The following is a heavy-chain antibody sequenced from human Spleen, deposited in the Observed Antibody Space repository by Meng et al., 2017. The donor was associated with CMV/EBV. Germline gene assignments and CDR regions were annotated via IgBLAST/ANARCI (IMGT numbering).Heavy chain of an antibody. Sequence: SLILSCADYGFTFSNDWMTWVRQDPGKGLEWLDNIKKDGSETFSVDSVKGRFTISRDNSKDSLYLQMNSLRVEDTAVYYCARGGGEYWGQGILVTVSS. CDR2: IKKDGSET. CDR3: ARGGGEY. J-gene: IGHJ4*02. D-gene: IGHD3-16*01. CDR1: GFTFSNDW. V-gene: IGHV3-7*01.